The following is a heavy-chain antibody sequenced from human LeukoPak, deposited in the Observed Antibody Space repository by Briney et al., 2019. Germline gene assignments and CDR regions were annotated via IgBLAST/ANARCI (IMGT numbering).Heavy chain of an antibody. V-gene: IGHV1-2*06. Sequence: ASVKVSCKASGYTFTGYYMHWVRRAPGQGLEWMGRINPNSGGTNYAQKFQGRVTMTRDTSISTAYMELSRLRSDDTAVYYCARARYYYDSSGYQDYYYGMDVWGQGTTVTVSS. J-gene: IGHJ6*02. CDR2: INPNSGGT. CDR3: ARARYYYDSSGYQDYYYGMDV. D-gene: IGHD3-22*01. CDR1: GYTFTGYY.